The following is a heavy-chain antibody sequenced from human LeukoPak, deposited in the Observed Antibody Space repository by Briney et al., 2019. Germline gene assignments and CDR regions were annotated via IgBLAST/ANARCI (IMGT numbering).Heavy chain of an antibody. CDR3: ARDWGQRGVGATLAN. V-gene: IGHV3-30-3*01. J-gene: IGHJ4*02. Sequence: GGSLRLSCAASGFTFSSHAMVWVRQAPGKGLEWVSFISHNGSESFHTESVKGRFTISRDNFKNTVDLQVSGLKEEDTAVYYCARDWGQRGVGATLANWGQGTLVIVSS. CDR2: ISHNGSES. D-gene: IGHD1-26*01. CDR1: GFTFSSHA.